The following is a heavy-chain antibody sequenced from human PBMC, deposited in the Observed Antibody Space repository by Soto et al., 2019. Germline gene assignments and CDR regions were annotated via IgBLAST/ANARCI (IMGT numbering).Heavy chain of an antibody. CDR2: IYYSGST. V-gene: IGHV4-31*03. CDR1: GGSISSGGYY. Sequence: SETLSLTCTVSGGSISSGGYYWSWIRQHPGKGLEWIGYIYYSGSTYYNPSLKSRVTISVDTSKNQFSLRLSSVTAADTAVYYCARDLRYGSGSYYTHSYFDYWGQGTLVTVSS. J-gene: IGHJ4*02. D-gene: IGHD3-10*01. CDR3: ARDLRYGSGSYYTHSYFDY.